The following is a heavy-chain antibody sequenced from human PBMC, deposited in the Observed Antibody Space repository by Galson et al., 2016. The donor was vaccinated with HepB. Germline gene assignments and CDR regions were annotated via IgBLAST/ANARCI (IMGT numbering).Heavy chain of an antibody. V-gene: IGHV2-70*04. CDR2: IDWEDDK. CDR3: ARTHRKTAYDY. Sequence: PALVKPTQTLTLTCTVSGFSLNTTGMRVSWIRQPPGKTLEWLARIDWEDDKLYSTSLKTRLTISRDTSKNRVVLIMTNIDPVDTGTYYCARTHRKTAYDYWGQGPLVTVSS. CDR1: GFSLNTTGMR. J-gene: IGHJ4*02.